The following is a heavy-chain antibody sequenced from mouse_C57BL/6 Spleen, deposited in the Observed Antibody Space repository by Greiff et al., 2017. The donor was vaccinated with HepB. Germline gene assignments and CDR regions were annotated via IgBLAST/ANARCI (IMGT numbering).Heavy chain of an antibody. CDR2: IYPGDGDT. CDR1: GYAFSSSW. Sequence: VKLMESGPELVKPGASVKISCKASGYAFSSSWMNWVKQRPGKGLEWIGRIYPGDGDTNYNGKFKGKATLTADKSSSTAYMQLSSLTSEDSAVYFCAGGIAYWGQGTLVTVSA. J-gene: IGHJ3*01. CDR3: AGGIAY. V-gene: IGHV1-82*01.